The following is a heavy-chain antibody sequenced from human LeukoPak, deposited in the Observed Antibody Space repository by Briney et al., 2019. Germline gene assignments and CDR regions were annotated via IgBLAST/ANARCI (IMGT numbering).Heavy chain of an antibody. D-gene: IGHD5-24*01. CDR1: GGSISSYY. Sequence: SETLSLTCTVSGGSISSYYWSWIRQPAGKGLEWIGRIYTSGSTNYNPSLKSRVTMSVDTSKNQFSLKLSSVTAADTAVYYCATDHPSRDGFTPYYWGQGTLVTVSS. CDR3: ATDHPSRDGFTPYY. CDR2: IYTSGST. J-gene: IGHJ4*02. V-gene: IGHV4-4*07.